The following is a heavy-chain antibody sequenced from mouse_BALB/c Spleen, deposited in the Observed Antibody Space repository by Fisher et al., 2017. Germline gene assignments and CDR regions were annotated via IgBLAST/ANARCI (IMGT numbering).Heavy chain of an antibody. J-gene: IGHJ4*01. D-gene: IGHD3-1*01. Sequence: KFKGKATLTVDNSSSTAYMELRSLTSEDSAVYYCATGKGYMDYWGQGTSVTVSS. CDR3: ATGKGYMDY. V-gene: IGHV1-26*01.